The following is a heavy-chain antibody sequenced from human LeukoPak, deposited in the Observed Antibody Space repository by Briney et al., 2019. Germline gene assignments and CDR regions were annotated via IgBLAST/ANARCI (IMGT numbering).Heavy chain of an antibody. V-gene: IGHV1-69*13. D-gene: IGHD3-3*01. CDR3: ARATTKLRFLEWSSRHYFDY. Sequence: ASVKVSCKASGGTFSSYAISWVRQAPGQGLEWMGGIIPIFGTANYAQKFQGRVTITADESTSTAYMELSRLRSDDTAVYYCARATTKLRFLEWSSRHYFDYWGQGTLVTVSS. CDR2: IIPIFGTA. J-gene: IGHJ4*02. CDR1: GGTFSSYA.